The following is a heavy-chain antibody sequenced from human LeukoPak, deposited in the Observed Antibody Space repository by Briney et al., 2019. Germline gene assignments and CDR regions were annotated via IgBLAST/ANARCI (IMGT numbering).Heavy chain of an antibody. CDR1: GFTFSNYD. CDR2: ISGSGGTT. J-gene: IGHJ5*02. V-gene: IGHV3-23*01. CDR3: AIDHRWFAP. Sequence: GGSLRLSCAASGFTFSNYDMSWVRQAPGKGLEWVSSISGSGGTTYYADSVKGRFTISRDNSKNTLYLQMNSLRAEDTAVYYCAIDHRWFAPWGQGTLVTVSS.